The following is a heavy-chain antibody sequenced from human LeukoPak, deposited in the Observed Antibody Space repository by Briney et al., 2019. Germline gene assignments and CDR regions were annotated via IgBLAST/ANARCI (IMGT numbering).Heavy chain of an antibody. CDR3: ARADGTEYFQH. V-gene: IGHV3-9*01. J-gene: IGHJ1*01. Sequence: GRSLRLSCAASAFTLDASAMQWIRHAAGPVVEGVSGISWNSGSIGYADSVKGRFTISRDNAKNFLYLQMSSLRAEDTALYYCARADGTEYFQHWGQGTLVTVSS. CDR1: AFTLDASA. D-gene: IGHD5-24*01. CDR2: ISWNSGSI.